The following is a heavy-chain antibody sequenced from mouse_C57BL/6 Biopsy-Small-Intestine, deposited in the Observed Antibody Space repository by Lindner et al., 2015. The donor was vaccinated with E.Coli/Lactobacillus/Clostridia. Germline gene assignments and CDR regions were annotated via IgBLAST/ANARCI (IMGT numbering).Heavy chain of an antibody. V-gene: IGHV5-17*01. J-gene: IGHJ2*01. CDR1: GFTFSDYG. Sequence: VQLQESGGGLVKPGGSLKLSCAASGFTFSDYGMHWVRQAPEKGLEWIAYISSGSSTTYYADTVKGRFTISRDNAKNTLFPQMTSLRSEDTAMYYCARTTTVVPDYWGQGTTLTVSS. D-gene: IGHD1-1*01. CDR2: ISSGSSTT. CDR3: ARTTTVVPDY.